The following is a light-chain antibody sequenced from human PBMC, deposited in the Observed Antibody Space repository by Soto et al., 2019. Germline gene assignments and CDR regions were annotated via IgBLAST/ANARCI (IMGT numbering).Light chain of an antibody. Sequence: EVVLTQSPATLSLAPGWSATLSCRASRSVSNYLAWYQQKPGQAPRLLIYDASSRPTDIPARFSGSGSGTDFTLTISSLEPEDFALYYCQQRSNWPITFGQGTRLEIK. J-gene: IGKJ5*01. CDR1: RSVSNY. V-gene: IGKV3-11*01. CDR2: DAS. CDR3: QQRSNWPIT.